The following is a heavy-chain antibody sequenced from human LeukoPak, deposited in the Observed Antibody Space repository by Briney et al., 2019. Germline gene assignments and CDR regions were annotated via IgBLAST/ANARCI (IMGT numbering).Heavy chain of an antibody. Sequence: SETLSLTCAVYGGSFSDFYCTWIRQPPGKGLEWIGEINHSGNAKYNPSLKSRVTILLDTSKNQFSLKVRSVTAADTAVYYCATTRGVITLDGYHYYIDVWGKGTTVTVSS. CDR2: INHSGNA. V-gene: IGHV4-34*01. CDR1: GGSFSDFY. J-gene: IGHJ6*03. D-gene: IGHD3-10*01. CDR3: ATTRGVITLDGYHYYIDV.